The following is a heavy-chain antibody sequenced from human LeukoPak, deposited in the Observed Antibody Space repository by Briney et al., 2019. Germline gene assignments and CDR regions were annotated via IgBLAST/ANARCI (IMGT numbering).Heavy chain of an antibody. J-gene: IGHJ4*02. CDR1: GESHSRFY. V-gene: IGHV4-34*01. CDR2: IYHSGSP. Sequence: SETLSLTCAVSGESHSRFYWSWMRQSPGRGLEWIGEIYHSGSPNYNPSLKSRVTISLDTSKNQFSLRVPSVTAADTAFYFCASSLTGYSSSWFLAYWGPGTLVTVSS. D-gene: IGHD6-13*01. CDR3: ASSLTGYSSSWFLAY.